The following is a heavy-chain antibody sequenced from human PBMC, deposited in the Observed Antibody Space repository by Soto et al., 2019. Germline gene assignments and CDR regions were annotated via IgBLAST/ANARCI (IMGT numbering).Heavy chain of an antibody. CDR2: ISGYNGNT. Sequence: ASVKVCCKASGYTLTNYGLSWVRQEQEQGLEWMGWISGYNGNTKYAEKFQGRVTMTTDTSTSTAHMELRSLRSDDTAVYYCAREGQAPYYYYGMDVWGQGTTVTVSS. CDR3: AREGQAPYYYYGMDV. J-gene: IGHJ6*02. CDR1: GYTLTNYG. V-gene: IGHV1-18*01.